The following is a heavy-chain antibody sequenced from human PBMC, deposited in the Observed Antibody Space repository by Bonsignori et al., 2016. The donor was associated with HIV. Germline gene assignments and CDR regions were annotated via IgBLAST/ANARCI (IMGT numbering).Heavy chain of an antibody. J-gene: IGHJ5*02. Sequence: GGSLRLSCAASGFTFSDYGMHWVRQAPGKGLDWVAFIHFDGGNKYYADSVKGRFTISRDNSKNTLFLQMNSLRLEDTGLYYCAKTPTTIYYDYGVSWGQGTLVTVSS. CDR3: AKTPTTIYYDYGVS. D-gene: IGHD4/OR15-4a*01. CDR2: IHFDGGNK. CDR1: GFTFSDYG. V-gene: IGHV3-30*02.